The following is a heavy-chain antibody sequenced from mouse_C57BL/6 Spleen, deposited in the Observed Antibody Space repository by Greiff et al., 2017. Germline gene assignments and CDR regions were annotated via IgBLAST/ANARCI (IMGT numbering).Heavy chain of an antibody. V-gene: IGHV1-53*01. J-gene: IGHJ4*01. CDR1: GYTFTSYW. CDR3: ARGVYYGNYPYAMDY. CDR2: INPSNGGT. Sequence: QVQLQQPGTELVKPGASVKLSCKASGYTFTSYWMHWVKQRPGHGLEWIGNINPSNGGTNYNEKFKSKATLTVDKSSSTAYMQLSSLTSEDSAVYYCARGVYYGNYPYAMDYWGQGTSVTVSS. D-gene: IGHD2-1*01.